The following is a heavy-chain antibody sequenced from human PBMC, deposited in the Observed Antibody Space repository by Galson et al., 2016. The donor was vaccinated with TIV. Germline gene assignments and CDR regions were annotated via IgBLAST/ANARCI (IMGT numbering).Heavy chain of an antibody. V-gene: IGHV1-2*04. CDR3: AQVAATSDGFDV. CDR1: GYTFTSYT. D-gene: IGHD2-15*01. CDR2: INPNSGGT. J-gene: IGHJ3*01. Sequence: QSGAEVKKPGESLKVSCKASGYTFTSYTMHWVRQAPGQGLEWMGCINPNSGGTLFARKLQGWVTLTRDTSINTADMELSRLKADDTVVYYGAQVAATSDGFDVWGQGTMVTVAS.